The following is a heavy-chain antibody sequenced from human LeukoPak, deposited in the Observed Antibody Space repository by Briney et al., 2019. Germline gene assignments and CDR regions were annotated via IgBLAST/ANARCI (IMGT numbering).Heavy chain of an antibody. CDR1: GYTFIGYY. V-gene: IGHV1-2*02. J-gene: IGHJ4*02. Sequence: ASVKVSCKASGYTFIGYYIYWVRQAPAHGLEWMGWISPNHGGTTYAQRFRGRVTLTRDTSISTVYMELNRLRSDDTAVYYCVRGEEWELRNWGQGTLVTVSS. D-gene: IGHD1-26*01. CDR2: ISPNHGGT. CDR3: VRGEEWELRN.